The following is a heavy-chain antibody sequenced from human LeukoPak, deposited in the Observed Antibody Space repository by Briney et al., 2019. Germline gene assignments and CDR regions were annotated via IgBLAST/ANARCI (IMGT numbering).Heavy chain of an antibody. CDR2: IYNSGST. J-gene: IGHJ4*02. CDR1: GGSIRGYY. Sequence: SETLSLTCTVSGGSIRGYYWNWIRQPPGKGLEWIGYIYNSGSTSYNPALKGRVTISVDTSKNQFSLKMTSVTAADTAVYYCARQTTPNWLWNYWGQGTLVTVSS. CDR3: ARQTTPNWLWNY. V-gene: IGHV4-59*08. D-gene: IGHD5-18*01.